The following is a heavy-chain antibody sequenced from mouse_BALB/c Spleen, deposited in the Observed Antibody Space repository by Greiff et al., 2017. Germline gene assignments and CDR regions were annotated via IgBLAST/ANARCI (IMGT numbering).Heavy chain of an antibody. Sequence: EVHLVESGGGLVKPGGSLKLSCAASGFTFSSYAMSWVRQTPEKRLEWVASISSGGSYTYYPDSVKGRFTISRDNAKNTLYLQMSSLKSEDTAMYYCTRGGLKDYAMDYWGQGTSVTVSS. CDR2: ISSGGSYT. CDR1: GFTFSSYA. V-gene: IGHV5-6-4*01. CDR3: TRGGLKDYAMDY. J-gene: IGHJ4*01.